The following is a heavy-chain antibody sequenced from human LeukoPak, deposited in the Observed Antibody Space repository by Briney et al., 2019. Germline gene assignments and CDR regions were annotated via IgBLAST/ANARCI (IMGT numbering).Heavy chain of an antibody. CDR1: GGSISSSSYY. CDR3: ARSYFGSGTFNGFDY. CDR2: INYSGST. V-gene: IGHV4-39*07. D-gene: IGHD3-10*01. Sequence: SETLSLTCTVSGGSISSSSYYWGWIRQPPGKGLEWIGSINYSGSTYYNPSLKSRVTISLDKSRNQFSLNLNSVSAADTAVYCCARSYFGSGTFNGFDYWGQGTLVTVSS. J-gene: IGHJ4*02.